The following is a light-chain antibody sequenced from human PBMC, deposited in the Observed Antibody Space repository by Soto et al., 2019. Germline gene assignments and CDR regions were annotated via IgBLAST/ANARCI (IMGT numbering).Light chain of an antibody. Sequence: QSVLTQPPSASGTPGQRVTISCSGSSSNIGSNYVYWYQQLPGTAPKLLIYSNNQRPSGVPDRLSGSKSGTSASLAISGLRSEDEADYYCAAWDDSLSGLYVFGTGTKVTVL. CDR3: AAWDDSLSGLYV. V-gene: IGLV1-47*02. CDR1: SSNIGSNY. CDR2: SNN. J-gene: IGLJ1*01.